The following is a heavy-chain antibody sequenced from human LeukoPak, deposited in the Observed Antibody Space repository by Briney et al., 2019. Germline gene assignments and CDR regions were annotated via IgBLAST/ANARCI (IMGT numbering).Heavy chain of an antibody. CDR3: ARDLKGDTAMAPARYYYYGMDV. D-gene: IGHD5-18*01. CDR2: IYHSGST. Sequence: SETLSLTCAVSGGSISSSNWWSWVRQPPGKGLEWIGEIYHSGSTNYNPSLKSRVTKSVDKSKNQFSLKLSSVTAADTAVYYCARDLKGDTAMAPARYYYYGMDVWGKGTTVTVSS. CDR1: GGSISSSNW. V-gene: IGHV4-4*02. J-gene: IGHJ6*04.